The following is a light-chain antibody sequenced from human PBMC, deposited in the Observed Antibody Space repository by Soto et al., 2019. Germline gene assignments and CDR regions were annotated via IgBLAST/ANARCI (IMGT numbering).Light chain of an antibody. Sequence: QAVVTQEPSLTVSPGGKVPLTFASGPGAVTSNNHPYWCQQKAGQPPRTLIYVTSNKHSWTPARFSGSLLGDKAALTLSGAQPEDEAQYYCLLSYNAARVFGGGTKLTVL. V-gene: IGLV7-46*01. CDR2: VTS. CDR1: PGAVTSNNH. J-gene: IGLJ2*01. CDR3: LLSYNAARV.